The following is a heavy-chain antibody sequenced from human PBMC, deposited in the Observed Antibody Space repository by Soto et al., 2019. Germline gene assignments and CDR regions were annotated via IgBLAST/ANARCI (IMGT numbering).Heavy chain of an antibody. CDR1: GFTFSSYA. V-gene: IGHV3-23*01. J-gene: IGHJ4*02. D-gene: IGHD3-3*01. CDR2: ISGSGGST. CDR3: AKVGRDFWSGYYPSDY. Sequence: EVQLLESGGGLVQPGGSLRLSCAASGFTFSSYAMSWVRQAPGKGLEWVSAISGSGGSTYYADSVKGRFTISRDNSKKTLYLQMNSLRAEDTAVYYCAKVGRDFWSGYYPSDYWGQGTLVTVSS.